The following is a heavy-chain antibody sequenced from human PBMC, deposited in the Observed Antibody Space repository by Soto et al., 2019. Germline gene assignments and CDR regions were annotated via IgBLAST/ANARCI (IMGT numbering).Heavy chain of an antibody. V-gene: IGHV4-39*01. D-gene: IGHD2-15*01. CDR3: ARHIGCWSGGGCYSDY. J-gene: IGHJ4*02. CDR2: IYYGGST. CDR1: GDSVSSSNYY. Sequence: QLQLQESGPGLVKPSETLSLTCTVSGDSVSSSNYYWGWIRQPPGKGLEWIASIYYGGSTYYNPSLKSRLTIPVDTSRSQFSLMLGSVTAADTAVYYCARHIGCWSGGGCYSDYWGQGTLVTVSS.